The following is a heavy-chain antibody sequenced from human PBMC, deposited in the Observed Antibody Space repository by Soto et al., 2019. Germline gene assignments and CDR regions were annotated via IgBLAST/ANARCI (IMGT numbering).Heavy chain of an antibody. V-gene: IGHV3-11*06. CDR1: GITFSDYY. D-gene: IGHD1-26*01. CDR3: AGKQWEPSGNYYFDY. CDR2: ISSSSSYT. J-gene: IGHJ4*02. Sequence: QVQLVESGGGLVKTGGSLRLSCAASGITFSDYYMSWIRQAPGKGLEWVAYISSSSSYTNYADSVKGRFNISRDNANNSLYLQMNRVRAEDTAVYYCAGKQWEPSGNYYFDYWGQGTLVTVSS.